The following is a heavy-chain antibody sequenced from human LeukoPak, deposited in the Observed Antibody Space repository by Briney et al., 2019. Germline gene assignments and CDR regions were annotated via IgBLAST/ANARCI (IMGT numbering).Heavy chain of an antibody. V-gene: IGHV3-23*01. J-gene: IGHJ6*02. Sequence: GGSLRLSCAASGFTFNTYAMTWVRQAPGKGLEWVSVISGSGDSTYYADSLKGRFTISRDNSKNTLYLQMNSLRAEDTAVYYCARGARGIGCTSCYTPPTGGYYYYGMDVWGQGTTVTVSS. CDR1: GFTFNTYA. D-gene: IGHD2-2*02. CDR2: ISGSGDST. CDR3: ARGARGIGCTSCYTPPTGGYYYYGMDV.